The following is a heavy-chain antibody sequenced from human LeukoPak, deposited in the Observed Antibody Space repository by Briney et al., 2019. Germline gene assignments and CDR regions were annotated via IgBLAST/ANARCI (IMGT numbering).Heavy chain of an antibody. CDR3: ARERPATENWYFDL. CDR2: IFYNGNT. J-gene: IGHJ2*01. V-gene: IGHV4-61*10. Sequence: SETLSLTCTVSGGSISSGSYYWSWIRQPAGKGLEWIGYIFYNGNTNYNPSLKSRVTISLDTSKSQFSLKVSSVSAADTAVYYCARERPATENWYFDLWGRGTLVTVSS. CDR1: GGSISSGSYY. D-gene: IGHD1-26*01.